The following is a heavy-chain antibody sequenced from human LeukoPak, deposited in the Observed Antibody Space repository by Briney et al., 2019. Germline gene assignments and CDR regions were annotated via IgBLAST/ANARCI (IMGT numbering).Heavy chain of an antibody. Sequence: GGSLRLSCAASGFTFSTYNMNWVRHAPGKGLEWISSITSSSSYIYYADSVKGRFTISRDNAKNSLYLQMNSLSPDDTAVYFCARDPYSGNYGDDYYYYMDVWGKGTTVTISS. J-gene: IGHJ6*03. V-gene: IGHV3-21*06. CDR2: ITSSSSYI. CDR3: ARDPYSGNYGDDYYYYMDV. CDR1: GFTFSTYN. D-gene: IGHD1-26*01.